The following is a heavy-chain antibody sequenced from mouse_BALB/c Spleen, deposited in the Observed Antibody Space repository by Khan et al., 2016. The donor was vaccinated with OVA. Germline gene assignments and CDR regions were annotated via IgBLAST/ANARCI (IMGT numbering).Heavy chain of an antibody. CDR1: GYIFTSYW. D-gene: IGHD3-3*01. J-gene: IGHJ2*01. CDR2: IYPGTDNT. CDR3: AREEAVYYFDY. Sequence: QIQLLQSGAELVRPGASVKLSCKPSGYIFTSYWIHWVKQRSGQGLEWIARIYPGTDNTYYNEKLKDNATLTADKSSSTAYMQLSSLKSEDSAVYCCAREEAVYYFDYWGQGTTLTVSS. V-gene: IGHV1-76*01.